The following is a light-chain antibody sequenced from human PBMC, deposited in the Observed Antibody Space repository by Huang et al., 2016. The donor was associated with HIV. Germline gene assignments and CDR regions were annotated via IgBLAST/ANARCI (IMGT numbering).Light chain of an antibody. CDR1: QSVGGN. CDR2: GET. Sequence: IVMTQTPATLPVSPGGRATLSCRASQSVGGNMAWYQQKPGQAPRLIIYGETTRAAGGPARFSGSGSGTDFTLTIYNLQSEDFAVYYCQQYNNWHLTFGGGTTV. V-gene: IGKV3-15*01. J-gene: IGKJ4*01. CDR3: QQYNNWHLT.